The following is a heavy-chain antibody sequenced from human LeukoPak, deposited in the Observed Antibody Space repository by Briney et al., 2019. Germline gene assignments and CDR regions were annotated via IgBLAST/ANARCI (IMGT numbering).Heavy chain of an antibody. V-gene: IGHV4-61*02. CDR1: GDSINTGTYA. CDR3: ARHPAGYTPLDP. CDR2: IARSGTT. D-gene: IGHD5-24*01. Sequence: SQTLSLTCTVAGDSINTGTYAWNGIRQPAGMGREWVGRIARSGTTHCNPSLETPVTITLDTSNNQFSLKLTSPTTPHAAVFYCARHPAGYTPLDPWAQGPLVTVSS. J-gene: IGHJ5*02.